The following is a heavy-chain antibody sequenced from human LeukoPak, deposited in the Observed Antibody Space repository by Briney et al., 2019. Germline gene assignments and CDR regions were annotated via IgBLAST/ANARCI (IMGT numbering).Heavy chain of an antibody. Sequence: PGGSLRLSCEASGFTFDDYCMSWVRQGPGKGLEWVSGINWNGGTTAYADSVKGRFTISRDNAKNSLYLQMNSLRVEDTALYYCARVRGYCSGGCCSYSYYYIDVWGKGTTVTVSS. D-gene: IGHD2-15*01. CDR1: GFTFDDYC. CDR2: INWNGGTT. CDR3: ARVRGYCSGGCCSYSYYYIDV. V-gene: IGHV3-20*04. J-gene: IGHJ6*03.